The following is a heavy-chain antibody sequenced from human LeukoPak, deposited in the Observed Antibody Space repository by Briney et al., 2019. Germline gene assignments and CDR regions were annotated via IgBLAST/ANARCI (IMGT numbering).Heavy chain of an antibody. D-gene: IGHD2-21*01. CDR2: ISGSGGST. CDR3: ALYCGGDCSSAAFDI. CDR1: GFTFSSYA. V-gene: IGHV3-23*01. Sequence: GGSLRLSCAPSGFTFSSYAMSWVRQAPGKGLEWVSAISGSGGSTYYADSVKGRFTISRDNSKNTLYLQMNSLRAEDTAVYYCALYCGGDCSSAAFDIWGQGTMVTVSS. J-gene: IGHJ3*02.